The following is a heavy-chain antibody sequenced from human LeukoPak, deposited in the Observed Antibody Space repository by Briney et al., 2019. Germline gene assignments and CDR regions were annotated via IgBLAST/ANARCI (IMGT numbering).Heavy chain of an antibody. CDR1: GDSITSYAW. Sequence: SETLSLTCSVSGDSITSYAWWSWVRQPPGKGLEWIGEIHLNGITNYNPSLKSRVTMSIDKSNNQFSLNLSSVTAADTAVYYCARVISSAWRQNDLWGQGTLVTV. CDR2: IHLNGIT. D-gene: IGHD3-22*01. CDR3: ARVISSAWRQNDL. J-gene: IGHJ5*02. V-gene: IGHV4-4*02.